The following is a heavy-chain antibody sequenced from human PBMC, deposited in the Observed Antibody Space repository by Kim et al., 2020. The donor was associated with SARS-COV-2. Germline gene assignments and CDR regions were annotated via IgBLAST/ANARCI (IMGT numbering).Heavy chain of an antibody. D-gene: IGHD3-22*01. CDR2: MNPNSGNT. CDR1: GYTFTSYD. CDR3: ATKINYYDSSGYYYHDADY. Sequence: ASVKVSCKASGYTFTSYDINWVRQATVQGLEWMGWMNPNSGNTGYAQKFQGRVTMTRNTSISTAYMELSSLRSEDTAVYYCATKINYYDSSGYYYHDADYWGQGTLVTVSS. J-gene: IGHJ4*02. V-gene: IGHV1-8*01.